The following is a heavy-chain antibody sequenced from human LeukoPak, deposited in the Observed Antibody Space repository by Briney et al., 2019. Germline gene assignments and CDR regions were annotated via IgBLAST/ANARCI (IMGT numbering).Heavy chain of an antibody. CDR3: AREGNYGDLYFDY. J-gene: IGHJ4*02. D-gene: IGHD4-17*01. CDR2: MQPDGGEK. V-gene: IGHV3-7*03. Sequence: GGSLRLSCAASGFTFSSYWMSWVRQAPGKGLEWVANMQPDGGEKYYVDSVKGRFTISRDNAKNSLYLQMNSLRAEDTAVYYCAREGNYGDLYFDYWGQGTLVTVSS. CDR1: GFTFSSYW.